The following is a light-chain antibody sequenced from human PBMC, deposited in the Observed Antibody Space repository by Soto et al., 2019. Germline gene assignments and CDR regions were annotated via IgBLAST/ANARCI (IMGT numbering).Light chain of an antibody. Sequence: EFVLTQSPATLSLSPGDRATLSCRASPSANSGYLAWYQQKPCQAPRLLIYGASNRATGIPDRFSGSGSGTDFTLTISRLEPEDFAVYYCQQYASSIMYTFGQGTKLEIK. CDR1: PSANSGY. J-gene: IGKJ2*01. CDR3: QQYASSIMYT. V-gene: IGKV3-20*01. CDR2: GAS.